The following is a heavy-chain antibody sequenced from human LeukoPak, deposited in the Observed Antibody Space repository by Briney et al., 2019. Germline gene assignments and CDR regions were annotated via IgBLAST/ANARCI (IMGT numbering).Heavy chain of an antibody. J-gene: IGHJ6*02. CDR2: INGDGRNI. V-gene: IGHV3-74*01. D-gene: IGHD1-1*01. CDR3: ARALERDGMDA. CDR1: GFTFSSYW. Sequence: GGSLRLSCVASGFTFSSYWMHWVRQDPRKGLVWVSRINGDGRNINYADSVKGRFTISRDNAKNSLYLQMNSLRAEDTAVYYCARALERDGMDAWGQGTTVTVSS.